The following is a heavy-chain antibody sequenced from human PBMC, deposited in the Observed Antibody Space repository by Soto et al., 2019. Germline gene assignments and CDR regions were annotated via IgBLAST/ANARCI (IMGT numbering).Heavy chain of an antibody. CDR2: ISARGGSL. D-gene: IGHD2-21*01. CDR1: GFSFSSYA. CDR3: AKGSIEYCASFDN. Sequence: EVQLLESGGGLVQPGGSLRLSCAASGFSFSSYAMVWVRQAPGKGLEWVSVISARGGSLYFADSVKGRFTISRDNSKNVLSLEMNSLRAEDTATYFCAKGSIEYCASFDNWGQGTLVVVSS. V-gene: IGHV3-23*01. J-gene: IGHJ4*02.